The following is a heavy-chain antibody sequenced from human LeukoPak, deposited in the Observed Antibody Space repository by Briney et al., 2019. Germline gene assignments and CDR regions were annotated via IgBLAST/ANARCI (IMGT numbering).Heavy chain of an antibody. J-gene: IGHJ1*01. Sequence: GASVKVSCKVSGYTLTELSMHWVRQAPGKGLEWMGGFDPEDGETIYAQKFQGRDTMTEDTSTDTAYMELSSLRSEDTAVYYCATDRDIVVVPAARGYFQHWGQGTLVTVSS. CDR2: FDPEDGET. D-gene: IGHD2-2*01. V-gene: IGHV1-24*01. CDR3: ATDRDIVVVPAARGYFQH. CDR1: GYTLTELS.